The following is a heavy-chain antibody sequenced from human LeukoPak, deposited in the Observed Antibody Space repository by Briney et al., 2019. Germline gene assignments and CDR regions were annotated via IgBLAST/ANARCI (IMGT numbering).Heavy chain of an antibody. CDR3: ARDVNRGSYLFDY. J-gene: IGHJ4*02. D-gene: IGHD1-26*01. CDR2: INPNSGGT. V-gene: IGHV1-2*02. Sequence: ASVKVSCKSSGYTFTGYYMHWVRQAPGQGLEWMGWINPNSGGTNYAQKFQGRVTMTRDTSISTAYMELSRLRSDDTAVYYCARDVNRGSYLFDYWGQGTLVTVSS. CDR1: GYTFTGYY.